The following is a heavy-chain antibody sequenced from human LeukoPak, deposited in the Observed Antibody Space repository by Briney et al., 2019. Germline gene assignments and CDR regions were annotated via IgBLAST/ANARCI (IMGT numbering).Heavy chain of an antibody. D-gene: IGHD2-2*01. Sequence: GGSLRLSCAASGFAFSSYSMNWIRQAPGKGLEWVSYISSSSSTIYYADSVKGRFTISRDNAKNSLYQQITSLRAEATAVYYWARSYCSITSCRPLFDYWGEGTLVTVSS. CDR1: GFAFSSYS. J-gene: IGHJ4*02. V-gene: IGHV3-48*01. CDR3: ARSYCSITSCRPLFDY. CDR2: ISSSSSTI.